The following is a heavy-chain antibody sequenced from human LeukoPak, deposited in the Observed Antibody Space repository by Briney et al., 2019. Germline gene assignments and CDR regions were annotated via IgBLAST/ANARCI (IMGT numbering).Heavy chain of an antibody. V-gene: IGHV4-34*01. D-gene: IGHD6-13*01. Sequence: SETLSLTCAVYGGSFSGYYWSWLRQPPGKGLEWIGEINHSGSTNYNPSLKSRVTISVDTSKNQFSLKLSSVTAADTAVYYCARGRGSSSWYRCYFDYWGQGTLVTVSS. J-gene: IGHJ4*02. CDR2: INHSGST. CDR3: ARGRGSSSWYRCYFDY. CDR1: GGSFSGYY.